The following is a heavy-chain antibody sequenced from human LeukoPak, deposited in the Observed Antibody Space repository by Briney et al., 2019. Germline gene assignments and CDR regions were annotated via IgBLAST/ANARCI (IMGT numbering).Heavy chain of an antibody. CDR1: GFTFSSYA. J-gene: IGHJ4*02. CDR3: AKDQFGELNTDY. Sequence: GGSLRLSCAASGFTFSSYAISWVRQAPGKGLEWVSAISGSGGSTYYADSVKGRFTISRDNSKNTLYLQMNSLRAEDTAVYYCAKDQFGELNTDYWGQGTLVTVSS. V-gene: IGHV3-23*01. CDR2: ISGSGGST. D-gene: IGHD3-10*01.